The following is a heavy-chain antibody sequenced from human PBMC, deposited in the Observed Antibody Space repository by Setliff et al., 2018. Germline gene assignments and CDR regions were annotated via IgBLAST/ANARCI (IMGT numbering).Heavy chain of an antibody. CDR2: INNDGSST. CDR3: ARDPHFDS. J-gene: IGHJ4*02. Sequence: GGSLRLSCAASGFTFSSYWMHWVRQAPGKGLVWVSRINNDGSSTTYEDSVKGRFTISRDNAKNTLYLQMNSLRAEDTAVYYCARDPHFDSWGQGTLVTVSS. V-gene: IGHV3-74*01. CDR1: GFTFSSYW.